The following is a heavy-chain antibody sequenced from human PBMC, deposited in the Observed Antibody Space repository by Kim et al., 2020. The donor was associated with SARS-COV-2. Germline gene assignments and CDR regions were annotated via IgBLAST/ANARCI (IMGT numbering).Heavy chain of an antibody. V-gene: IGHV1-8*01. Sequence: ASVKVSCRTSGYTFTTYDVHWVRQATGQGLEWMGWMNPNSGNTGYIQKLQDRITLTRSTSTSTAYMELSSLTSEDSAVYYCVIYTSTTTYWGQGTLVTVSS. CDR2: MNPNSGNT. CDR1: GYTFTTYD. J-gene: IGHJ4*02. D-gene: IGHD1-1*01. CDR3: VIYTSTTTY.